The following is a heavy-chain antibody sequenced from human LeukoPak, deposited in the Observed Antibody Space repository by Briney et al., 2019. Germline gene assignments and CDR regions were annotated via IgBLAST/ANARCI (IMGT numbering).Heavy chain of an antibody. CDR1: GYTFTGYY. D-gene: IGHD2-15*01. V-gene: IGHV1-2*02. J-gene: IGHJ6*02. CDR3: ARSGGNPYYYYGMDV. CDR2: INPNSGGT. Sequence: GASVKVSCKASGYTFTGYYMHWVRQAPGQGLEWMGWINPNSGGTNYAQKFQGRVTMTRDTSISTAYMELSRLRSDDTAVYYCARSGGNPYYYYGMDVWGQGTTATVSS.